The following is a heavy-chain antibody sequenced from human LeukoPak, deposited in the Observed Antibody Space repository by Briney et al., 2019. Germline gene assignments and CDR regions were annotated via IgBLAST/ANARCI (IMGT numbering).Heavy chain of an antibody. CDR1: GGSISSYY. Sequence: SETLSLTCTVSGGSISSYYWSWIRQPPGKGLEWIGYIYYSGSTNYNPSLKSRVTMSVDTSKNQFSLKLSSVTAADTAVYYCARAAYCGGDCWVDVWGQGTTVTISS. V-gene: IGHV4-59*12. CDR3: ARAAYCGGDCWVDV. D-gene: IGHD2-21*02. CDR2: IYYSGST. J-gene: IGHJ6*02.